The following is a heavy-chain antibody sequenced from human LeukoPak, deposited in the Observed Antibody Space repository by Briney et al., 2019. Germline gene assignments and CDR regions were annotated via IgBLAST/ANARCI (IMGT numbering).Heavy chain of an antibody. J-gene: IGHJ4*02. V-gene: IGHV1-2*02. Sequence: ASVKVSCKASGYTFTGNHMHWVRQAPGQGLEWMGWINPNSGGTNYAQKFEGRVIMTRDTSISTVYMALSRLGADDTAVYYCARGGSTDSIHSCGGNCYFLDYWGQGTLVTVSS. CDR1: GYTFTGNH. D-gene: IGHD2-21*02. CDR3: ARGGSTDSIHSCGGNCYFLDY. CDR2: INPNSGGT.